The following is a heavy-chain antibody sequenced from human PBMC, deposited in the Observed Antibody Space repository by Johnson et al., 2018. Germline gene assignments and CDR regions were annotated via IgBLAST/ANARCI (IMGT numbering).Heavy chain of an antibody. CDR1: GYTFSSYY. D-gene: IGHD1-26*01. CDR3: ARGWGVSGRYSPCFQA. J-gene: IGHJ1*01. V-gene: IGHV1-46*01. Sequence: QVQLVQSGAEVKRPGASVKVSCNTSGYTFSSYYMHWVRQAPGQGLEWMGIFNPSNDNTYYAQSFRGRVTMTRDMSTSPVYLDLSSLRFDDTAVCFCARGWGVSGRYSPCFQAWGQGTLVTVSS. CDR2: FNPSNDNT.